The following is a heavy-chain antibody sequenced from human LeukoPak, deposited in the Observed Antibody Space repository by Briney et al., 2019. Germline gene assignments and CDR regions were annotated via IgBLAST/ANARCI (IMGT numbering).Heavy chain of an antibody. CDR2: ISAYNGNT. Sequence: ASVKVSCKASGYTFTSYGISWVRQAPGQGLEWMGWISAYNGNTNYAQKLQGRVTMTTDTSTSTAYMELRSLRSDDTAVYYCARVGSEGDIVVVPPINWGQGTLSPSPQ. J-gene: IGHJ4*02. CDR3: ARVGSEGDIVVVPPIN. CDR1: GYTFTSYG. D-gene: IGHD2-2*01. V-gene: IGHV1-18*01.